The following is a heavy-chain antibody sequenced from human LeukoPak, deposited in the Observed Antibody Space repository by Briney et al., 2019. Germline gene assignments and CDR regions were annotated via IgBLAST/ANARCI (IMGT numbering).Heavy chain of an antibody. Sequence: GGSLRLSCAASGFTFSSYSMNWVRQAPGKGLEWVSYISSSSSTTYYADSVKGRFTISRDNAKNSLYLQMNSLRDEDTAVYYCARPPQVVVITNYYFDYWGQGTLVTVSS. V-gene: IGHV3-48*02. CDR2: ISSSSSTT. J-gene: IGHJ4*02. CDR1: GFTFSSYS. D-gene: IGHD3-22*01. CDR3: ARPPQVVVITNYYFDY.